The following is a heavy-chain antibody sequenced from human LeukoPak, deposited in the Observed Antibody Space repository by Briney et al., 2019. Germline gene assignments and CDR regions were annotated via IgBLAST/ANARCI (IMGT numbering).Heavy chain of an antibody. D-gene: IGHD2-15*01. V-gene: IGHV3-30*04. CDR3: AKRGDPGSQYYFDN. CDR1: GLTFRSYT. CDR2: ISSDGSNK. J-gene: IGHJ4*02. Sequence: GRSLRLSCAASGLTFRSYTVHWVRQAPGKGLEWVAVISSDGSNKYYADSVKGRFTISRDNSKNTLFLQMNSLRAEDTAVYYCAKRGDPGSQYYFDNWGQGTLVTVSS.